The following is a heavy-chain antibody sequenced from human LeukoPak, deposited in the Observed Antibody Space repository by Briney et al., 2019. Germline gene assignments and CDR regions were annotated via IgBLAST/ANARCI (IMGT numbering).Heavy chain of an antibody. CDR1: GFTFSSYG. D-gene: IGHD3-9*01. CDR3: PRDYDILTGYPTYYSDY. Sequence: GGSLRLSCAASGFTFSSYGMHWVREGPGEGLEWVAVIWYDGSNKYYADSVKGRFTTSTDNSKNTLYLQMPSPRAPDTAVYYSPRDYDILTGYPTYYSDYWGQGTLVTVSS. J-gene: IGHJ4*02. CDR2: IWYDGSNK. V-gene: IGHV3-33*01.